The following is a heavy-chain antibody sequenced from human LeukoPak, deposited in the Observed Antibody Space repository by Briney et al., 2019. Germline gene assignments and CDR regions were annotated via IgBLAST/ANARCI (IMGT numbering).Heavy chain of an antibody. D-gene: IGHD4-17*01. CDR2: ISYDGTNK. Sequence: PGGSLRLSCVASGFTFSSYGMHWVRQAPGKGLEWVAVISYDGTNKYYADSVKGRFTISRDNTKNTLYLQMNSLRAEDTAAYYCAKALTVTDAFDIWGQGTVVTVSS. CDR3: AKALTVTDAFDI. J-gene: IGHJ3*02. V-gene: IGHV3-30*18. CDR1: GFTFSSYG.